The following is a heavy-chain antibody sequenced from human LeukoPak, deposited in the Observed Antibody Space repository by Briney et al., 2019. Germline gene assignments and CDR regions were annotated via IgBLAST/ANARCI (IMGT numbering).Heavy chain of an antibody. CDR2: INHSGST. V-gene: IGHV4-34*01. CDR1: GGSFSGYY. D-gene: IGHD6-13*01. J-gene: IGHJ4*02. CDR3: ARWASSSWYIYYFDY. Sequence: PSETLSLTCAVYGGSFSGYYWSWIRQPPGKELEWIGEINHSGSTDYNPSLKSRVTISVDTSKNQFSLKLSTVTAADTAVYYCARWASSSWYIYYFDYWGQGTLVTVSS.